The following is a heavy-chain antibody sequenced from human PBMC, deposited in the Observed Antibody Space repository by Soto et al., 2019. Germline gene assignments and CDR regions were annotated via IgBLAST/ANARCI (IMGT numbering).Heavy chain of an antibody. Sequence: PSETLSLTCTVSGGSISRYYWSWIRQAPGRGLEWIGNIFSSGSTNYNPSLKRRVAISVDTSKNQVSLKLNAVTTADTAVYHCAREYYDFWSVTYSYYGLDVWGQGTTVTVSS. J-gene: IGHJ6*02. CDR3: AREYYDFWSVTYSYYGLDV. CDR1: GGSISRYY. V-gene: IGHV4-59*01. D-gene: IGHD3-3*01. CDR2: IFSSGST.